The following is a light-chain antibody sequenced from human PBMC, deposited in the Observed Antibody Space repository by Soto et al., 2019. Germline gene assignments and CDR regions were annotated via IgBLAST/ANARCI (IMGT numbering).Light chain of an antibody. Sequence: IQLTQSPSSLSASVGDRVTITCRASQGISSYLAWYQQKPGKAPKLLIYAASTLQSGLPSRFSGSGSGTDFTLTISSLQPEDFATYSCQQLNRSPRPFGGGTNVEIK. J-gene: IGKJ4*01. CDR2: AAS. CDR3: QQLNRSPRP. CDR1: QGISSY. V-gene: IGKV1-9*01.